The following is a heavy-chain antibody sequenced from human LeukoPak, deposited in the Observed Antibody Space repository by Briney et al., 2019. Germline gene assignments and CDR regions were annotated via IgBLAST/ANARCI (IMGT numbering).Heavy chain of an antibody. V-gene: IGHV3-21*01. CDR3: ASVPIFGVVIIDDY. CDR1: GFTFSSYS. J-gene: IGHJ4*02. D-gene: IGHD3-3*01. CDR2: ISSSSSYI. Sequence: GGSLRLSCAASGFTFSSYSMNWVRQAPGKGLEWVSSISSSSSYIYYADSVKGRLTISRDNAKNSLYLQMNSLRAEDTAVYYCASVPIFGVVIIDDYWGQGTLVTVSS.